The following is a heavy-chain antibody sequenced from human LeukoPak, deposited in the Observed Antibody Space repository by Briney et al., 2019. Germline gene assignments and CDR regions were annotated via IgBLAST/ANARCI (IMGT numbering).Heavy chain of an antibody. Sequence: GGSLRLSCAASGFTFSSYWMSWVRQAPGKGLEWVANIKQDGGEKYHVDSVKGRFTISRDNAKNSLYLQMNSLRAEDTAVYYCAREGDLESFDYWGQGTLVTVSS. CDR1: GFTFSSYW. V-gene: IGHV3-7*01. J-gene: IGHJ4*02. CDR2: IKQDGGEK. CDR3: AREGDLESFDY. D-gene: IGHD2-21*02.